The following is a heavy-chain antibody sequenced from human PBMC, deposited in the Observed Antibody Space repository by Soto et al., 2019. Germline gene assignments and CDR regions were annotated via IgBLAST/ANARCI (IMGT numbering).Heavy chain of an antibody. V-gene: IGHV1-18*01. CDR3: ARDSGWWYPDSHAFDI. Sequence: QVQLVKAGAEVKKPGASVKVSCKASGYTFTSYGISWVRQAPGQGLEWMGWISAYNGNTNYAQKLQGRVTMTTDTSTSTAYMELRSLRSDDKAVYYCARDSGWWYPDSHAFDIWGQGTMVTVSS. J-gene: IGHJ3*02. CDR1: GYTFTSYG. CDR2: ISAYNGNT. D-gene: IGHD2-15*01.